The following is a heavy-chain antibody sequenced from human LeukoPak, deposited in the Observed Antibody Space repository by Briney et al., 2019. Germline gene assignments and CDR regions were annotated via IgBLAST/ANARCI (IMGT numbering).Heavy chain of an antibody. J-gene: IGHJ4*02. CDR2: IKQDGSEK. V-gene: IGHV3-7*01. D-gene: IGHD3-9*01. CDR1: GFTFSSYW. CDR3: ARKVTGYGDY. Sequence: GGSLRLSCAAPGFTFSSYWMSWVRQAPGKGLEWVANIKQDGSEKYYVDSVKGRFTISRDNAKNSLYLQMNSLRAEDTAVYYCARKVTGYGDYWGQGTLVTVSS.